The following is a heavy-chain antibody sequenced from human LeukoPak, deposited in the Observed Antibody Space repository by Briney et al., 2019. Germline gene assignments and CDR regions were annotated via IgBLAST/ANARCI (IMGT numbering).Heavy chain of an antibody. V-gene: IGHV4-4*09. CDR3: ARQGTTVVTPTYNWFDP. D-gene: IGHD4-23*01. J-gene: IGHJ5*01. CDR1: GGSISSYY. CDR2: IYTSGST. Sequence: PSETLSLTCTVSGGSISSYYWSWIRQPPGKGLEWIGYIYTSGSTNYNPSLKSRVTISVDTSKNQFSLKLSSVTAADTAVYYCARQGTTVVTPTYNWFDPWGKGTTVTVSS.